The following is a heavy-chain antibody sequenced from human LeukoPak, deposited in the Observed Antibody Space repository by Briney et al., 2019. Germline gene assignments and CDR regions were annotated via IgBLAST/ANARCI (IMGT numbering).Heavy chain of an antibody. CDR2: INPNSGGT. CDR3: ATTKQQLVRGYFDY. CDR1: GYTFTGYY. V-gene: IGHV1-2*02. Sequence: ASVKVSCKASGYTFTGYYMHWVRQAPGQGLEWMGWINPNSGGTNYAQKFQGRVTMTRDTSISTAYMELCRLRSDDTAVYYCATTKQQLVRGYFDYWGQGTLVTVSS. J-gene: IGHJ4*02. D-gene: IGHD6-13*01.